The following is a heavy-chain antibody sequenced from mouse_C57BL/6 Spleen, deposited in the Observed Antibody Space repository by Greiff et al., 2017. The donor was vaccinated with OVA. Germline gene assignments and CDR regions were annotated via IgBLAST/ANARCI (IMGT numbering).Heavy chain of an antibody. V-gene: IGHV6-3*01. J-gene: IGHJ2*01. CDR1: GFTFSNYW. Sequence: DVKLVESGGGLVQPGGSMKLSCVASGFTFSNYWMNWVRQSPEKGLEWVAQIRLKSDNYATHYAESVKGRFTISRDDSKSSVYLQMNNLRAEDTGIYYCTEGGEGGNYWGQGTTLTVSS. CDR3: TEGGEGGNY. CDR2: IRLKSDNYAT.